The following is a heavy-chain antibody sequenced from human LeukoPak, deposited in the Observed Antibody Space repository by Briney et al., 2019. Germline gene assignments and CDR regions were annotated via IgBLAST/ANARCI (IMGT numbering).Heavy chain of an antibody. CDR3: ATHPPRAAGNY. CDR2: ISSSSSYI. D-gene: IGHD6-13*01. V-gene: IGHV3-21*01. J-gene: IGHJ4*02. Sequence: GGSLRLSCAASGFTFSSYSMNWVREAPGKGLEWVSSISSSSSYIYYADSVKGRFTISRDNAKNSLYLQMNSLRAEDTAVYYCATHPPRAAGNYWGQGTLVTVSS. CDR1: GFTFSSYS.